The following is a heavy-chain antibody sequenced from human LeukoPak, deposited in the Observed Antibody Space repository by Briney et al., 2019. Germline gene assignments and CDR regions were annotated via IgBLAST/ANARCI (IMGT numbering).Heavy chain of an antibody. V-gene: IGHV4-59*01. CDR1: GGSISSYY. D-gene: IGHD3-10*01. CDR2: IYYSGST. Sequence: SETLSLTCTVSGGSISSYYWCWIRQPPGKGLEWIGYIYYSGSTNYNPSLKSRVTISVDTSKNQFSLKLSSVTAADTAVYYCARAPGGDYGDYWGQGTLVTVSS. J-gene: IGHJ4*02. CDR3: ARAPGGDYGDY.